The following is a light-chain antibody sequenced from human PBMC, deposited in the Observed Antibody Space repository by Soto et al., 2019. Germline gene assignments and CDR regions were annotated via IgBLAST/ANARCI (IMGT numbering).Light chain of an antibody. Sequence: SVLTQPPSVSGAPGQRVTISCTGSSSNIGAGYDVHWYQQLPGTAPKLLIYGNSNRPSGVPDRFSGSKSGTSASLAITGLQAEDEADYYCQSYDSSLSGYVLFGGGTKLTV. CDR3: QSYDSSLSGYVL. V-gene: IGLV1-40*01. J-gene: IGLJ2*01. CDR2: GNS. CDR1: SSNIGAGYD.